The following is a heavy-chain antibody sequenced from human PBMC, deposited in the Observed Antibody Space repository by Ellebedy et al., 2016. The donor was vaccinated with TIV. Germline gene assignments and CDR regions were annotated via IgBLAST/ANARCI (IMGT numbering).Heavy chain of an antibody. V-gene: IGHV4-38-2*02. CDR1: GYSISSGYY. CDR2: IYHSGTT. Sequence: SETLSLTCTVSGYSISSGYYWGWIRQPPGKGLEWIGTIYHSGTTYYNPSLKSRVTISVDESKNQFSLTLTSLTAADTAVYFCAREGAHTGFSSADFDYWGQGTLVTVSS. D-gene: IGHD6-19*01. CDR3: AREGAHTGFSSADFDY. J-gene: IGHJ4*02.